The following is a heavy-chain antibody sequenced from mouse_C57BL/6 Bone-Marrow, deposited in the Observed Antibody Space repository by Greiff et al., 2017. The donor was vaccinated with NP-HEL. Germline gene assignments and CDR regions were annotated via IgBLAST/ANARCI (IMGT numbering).Heavy chain of an antibody. D-gene: IGHD1-1*01. Sequence: QVQLQQSGPGLVQPSQSLSITCTVSGFSLTSYGVHWVRQSPGKGLEWLGVIWSGGSTDYNAAFISRLSISKDNSKSQVFFKMNSLQADDTAIYYCARNPAFLPTGEGYFDVWGTGTTVTVSS. CDR3: ARNPAFLPTGEGYFDV. CDR2: IWSGGST. CDR1: GFSLTSYG. J-gene: IGHJ1*03. V-gene: IGHV2-2*01.